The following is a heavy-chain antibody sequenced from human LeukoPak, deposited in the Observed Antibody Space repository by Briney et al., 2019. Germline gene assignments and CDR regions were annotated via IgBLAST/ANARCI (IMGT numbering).Heavy chain of an antibody. CDR2: ISGSGGST. V-gene: IGHV3-23*01. Sequence: GGSLRLSCVASGFTFSNFAMSGVRQAPGKGLEWVSSISGSGGSTYYADSVKGRFPISRDNSKNTLYLQMNDLGADDTAVYYCARDNYYGSGSYTAYWGQGTLVTVSS. D-gene: IGHD3-10*01. J-gene: IGHJ4*02. CDR3: ARDNYYGSGSYTAY. CDR1: GFTFSNFA.